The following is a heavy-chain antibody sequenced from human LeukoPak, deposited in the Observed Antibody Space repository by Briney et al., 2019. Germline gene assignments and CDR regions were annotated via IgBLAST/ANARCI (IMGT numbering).Heavy chain of an antibody. CDR2: MKGDGSEK. Sequence: WGSLRLSCVASGFTFGDYWMHWVRQAPGKGLEWVANMKGDGSEKYYVDSVKGRFSISRDNAKNSVYLQMNNLRAEDTAVYYCARALSAWGQGTLVTVSP. D-gene: IGHD3-3*01. V-gene: IGHV3-7*03. J-gene: IGHJ4*02. CDR3: ARALSA. CDR1: GFTFGDYW.